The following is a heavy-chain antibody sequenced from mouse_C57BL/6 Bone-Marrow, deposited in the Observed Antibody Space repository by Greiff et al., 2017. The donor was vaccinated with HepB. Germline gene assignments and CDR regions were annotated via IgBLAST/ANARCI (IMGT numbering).Heavy chain of an antibody. V-gene: IGHV7-1*01. Sequence: EVKLVESGGGLVQSGRSLRLSCATSGFTFSDFYMEWVRQAPGKGLEWIAASRNKANDYKTEYSASVKGRFIVSRDTSQSILYLQMNALRAEETAIYSVARDASGSSLYWYFDVWGTGTTVTVSS. CDR2: SRNKANDYKT. D-gene: IGHD1-1*01. J-gene: IGHJ1*03. CDR1: GFTFSDFY. CDR3: ARDASGSSLYWYFDV.